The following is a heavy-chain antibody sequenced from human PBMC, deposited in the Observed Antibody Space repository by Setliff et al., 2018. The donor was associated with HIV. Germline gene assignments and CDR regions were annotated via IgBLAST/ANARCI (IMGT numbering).Heavy chain of an antibody. V-gene: IGHV4-59*08. D-gene: IGHD2-21*02. CDR2: IYYSGST. Sequence: PSETLSLTSTVSGGSISSYYWTWIRQPPGKGLEWIGYIYYSGSTEYNPSLKSRVTISLDTSKNQFSLNLTSVTAADTAVYYCARHGSLSLWVTAIPGAFDFWGQGTMVTVSS. CDR3: ARHGSLSLWVTAIPGAFDF. CDR1: GGSISSYY. J-gene: IGHJ3*01.